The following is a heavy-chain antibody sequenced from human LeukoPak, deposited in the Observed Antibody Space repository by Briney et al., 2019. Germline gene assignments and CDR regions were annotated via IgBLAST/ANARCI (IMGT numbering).Heavy chain of an antibody. J-gene: IGHJ4*02. Sequence: GGSLRLSCAASGFTFSSYEMNWARQAPGKGLEWLSYISASGRTMYYTDSVKGRFTISRDNAKNSLYLQMNSLRAEGTAVYYCARAIYGSGSYYDYWGQGTLVTVSS. V-gene: IGHV3-48*03. CDR3: ARAIYGSGSYYDY. D-gene: IGHD3-10*01. CDR2: ISASGRTM. CDR1: GFTFSSYE.